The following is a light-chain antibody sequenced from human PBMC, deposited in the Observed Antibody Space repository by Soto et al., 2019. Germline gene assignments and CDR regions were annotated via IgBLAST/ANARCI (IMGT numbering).Light chain of an antibody. CDR2: GAS. Sequence: EFVLTQSPGTLSLSPGERATLSCRASQSVSSSYLAWYQQKPGQAPGLLIYGASIRATGIPDRFSGSGSGTDFTLTISRLEPEDFAVYYCQQYGSSPYTFGQGTKLEIK. J-gene: IGKJ2*01. CDR1: QSVSSSY. V-gene: IGKV3-20*01. CDR3: QQYGSSPYT.